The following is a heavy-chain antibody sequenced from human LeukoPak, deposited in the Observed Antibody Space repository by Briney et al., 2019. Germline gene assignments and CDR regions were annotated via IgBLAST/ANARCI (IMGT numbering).Heavy chain of an antibody. CDR2: INPSGGST. CDR3: ARVLKMATISAYFDY. CDR1: GYTFTGYY. Sequence: ASVKVSCKASGYTFTGYYMHWVRQAPGQGLEWMGIINPSGGSTSYAQKFQGRVTMTRDTSTSTVYMELSSLRSEDTAVYYCARVLKMATISAYFDYWGQGTLVTVPS. V-gene: IGHV1-46*01. D-gene: IGHD5-24*01. J-gene: IGHJ4*02.